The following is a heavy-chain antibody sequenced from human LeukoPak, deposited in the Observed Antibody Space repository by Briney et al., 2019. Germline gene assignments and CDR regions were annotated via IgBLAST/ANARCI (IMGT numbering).Heavy chain of an antibody. CDR3: AKDVRGVGFLHYFYMDV. CDR2: IRYDGSIK. D-gene: IGHD3-10*01. J-gene: IGHJ6*03. Sequence: GGSLRLSCAASGFTFSSYGMHWVRQAPGKGLEWMTFIRYDGSIKFYADSVKGRFTISRDNSKNTVSLQMNGLRAEDTAMYYCAKDVRGVGFLHYFYMDVWGKGTTVTISS. V-gene: IGHV3-30*02. CDR1: GFTFSSYG.